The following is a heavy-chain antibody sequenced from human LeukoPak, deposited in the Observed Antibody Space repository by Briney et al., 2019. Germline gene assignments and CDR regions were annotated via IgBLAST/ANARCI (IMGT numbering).Heavy chain of an antibody. V-gene: IGHV3-7*03. D-gene: IGHD3-10*01. CDR2: IKQDGSEK. J-gene: IGHJ4*02. CDR3: AGPIRYDSGDY. CDR1: GFTFSSYY. Sequence: GGSLRLSCAASGFTFSSYYMSWVRQAPGKGLEWVANIKQDGSEKYYVDSVKGRFTISRDNAKNSLYLQMNSLRAEDTAVYYCAGPIRYDSGDYWGQGTLVTVSS.